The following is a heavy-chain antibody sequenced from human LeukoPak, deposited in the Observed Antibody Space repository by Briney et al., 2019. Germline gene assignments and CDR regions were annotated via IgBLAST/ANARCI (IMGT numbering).Heavy chain of an antibody. CDR1: GGSISSYY. CDR2: IYYSGST. Sequence: SETLSLTCTVSGGSISSYYWSWTRQPPGKGLEWIGYIYYSGSTNYNPSLKSRVTISVDTSKNQFSLKLSSVTAADTAVYYCARGHRGGGSYSYYYYYMDVWGKGTTVTVSS. D-gene: IGHD1-26*01. CDR3: ARGHRGGGSYSYYYYYMDV. V-gene: IGHV4-59*01. J-gene: IGHJ6*03.